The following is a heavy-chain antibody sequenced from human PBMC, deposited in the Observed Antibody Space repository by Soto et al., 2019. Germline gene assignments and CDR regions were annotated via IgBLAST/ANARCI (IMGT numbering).Heavy chain of an antibody. V-gene: IGHV3-30*18. J-gene: IGHJ5*02. D-gene: IGHD6-19*01. CDR2: ISYDGSNK. CDR1: GFTLSNTG. Sequence: QVELVESGGGVVQPGRSLRLSCVASGFTLSNTGIHWVRQAPGKGLEWVAMISYDGSNKFYADSVKGQFTISRDNSKNTLYLQMDSLRPEDTSIDYCAKDWGSSGWFNWFDPWGQGTLVTVSS. CDR3: AKDWGSSGWFNWFDP.